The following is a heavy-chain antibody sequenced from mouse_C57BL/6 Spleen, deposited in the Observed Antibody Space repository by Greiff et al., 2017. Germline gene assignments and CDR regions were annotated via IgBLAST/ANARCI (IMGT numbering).Heavy chain of an antibody. CDR3: ARSDGSSYGFAY. D-gene: IGHD1-1*01. CDR1: GYTFTSYW. CDR2: IDPSDSYT. Sequence: VQLQQPGAELVKPGASVKLSCKASGYTFTSYWMQWVKQRPGQGLEWIGEIDPSDSYTNYNQKFKGMATLTVDTSSSTAYMQLSSLTSEDSAVYYCARSDGSSYGFAYWGQGTLVTVSA. J-gene: IGHJ3*01. V-gene: IGHV1-50*01.